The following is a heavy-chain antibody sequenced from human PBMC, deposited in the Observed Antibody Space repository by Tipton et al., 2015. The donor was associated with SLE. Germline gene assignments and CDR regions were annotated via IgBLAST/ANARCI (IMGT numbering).Heavy chain of an antibody. D-gene: IGHD3-22*01. J-gene: IGHJ4*02. V-gene: IGHV1-8*01. Sequence: QSGAEVKKPGASVKVSCKASGYTFTSYDINWVRQATGQGLEWMGWMNPNSGNTGYAQKFQGRVTMTRNTSISTAYMELRSLRSDDTAVYYCARPTLRGSGYPCYFDYWGQGTLVTVSS. CDR2: MNPNSGNT. CDR3: ARPTLRGSGYPCYFDY. CDR1: GYTFTSYD.